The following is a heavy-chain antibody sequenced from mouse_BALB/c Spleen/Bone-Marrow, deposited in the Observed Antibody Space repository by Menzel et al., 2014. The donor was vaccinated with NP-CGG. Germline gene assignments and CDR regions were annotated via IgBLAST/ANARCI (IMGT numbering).Heavy chain of an antibody. V-gene: IGHV5-6-2*01. J-gene: IGHJ3*01. CDR2: INSNGGST. Sequence: EVQLQESGGGLVNLGGSLKLSCAASGFTFSNYYMSWVRQSPEERLELVAAINSNGGSTYYPDTVKGRFTISRDNAKNTLYLHISSLKSEDTALYYCAGSAWFAYWGQGTLVTVSA. CDR3: AGSAWFAY. CDR1: GFTFSNYY.